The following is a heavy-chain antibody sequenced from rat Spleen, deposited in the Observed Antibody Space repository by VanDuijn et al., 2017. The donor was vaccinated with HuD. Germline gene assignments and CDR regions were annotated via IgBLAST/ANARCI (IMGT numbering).Heavy chain of an antibody. V-gene: IGHV5-25*01. CDR3: ARHALRGANVMDA. CDR1: GINFSNYY. D-gene: IGHD5-1*01. CDR2: IAFDGIGT. J-gene: IGHJ4*01. Sequence: EVQLVESGGGSVQPGRSMKLSCAASGINFSNYYMAWVRQAPTKGLEWVATIAFDGIGTYYRDSVKGRFTISRDNAKNTQYLQMDSLRSEDTATYYCARHALRGANVMDAWGRGASVTVSS.